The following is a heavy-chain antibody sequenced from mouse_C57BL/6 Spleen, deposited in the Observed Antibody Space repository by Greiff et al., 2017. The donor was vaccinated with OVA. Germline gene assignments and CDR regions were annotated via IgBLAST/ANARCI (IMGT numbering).Heavy chain of an antibody. Sequence: QVQLQQSGAELVRPGSSVKLSCKASGYTFTSYWMHWVKQRPIQGLEWIGNIDPSDSETHYNQKFKDKATLTVDKSSSTAYMQLSSLTSEDSAVYYCARSYGSSSYFDVWGTGTTVTVSS. D-gene: IGHD1-1*01. J-gene: IGHJ1*03. V-gene: IGHV1-52*01. CDR3: ARSYGSSSYFDV. CDR1: GYTFTSYW. CDR2: IDPSDSET.